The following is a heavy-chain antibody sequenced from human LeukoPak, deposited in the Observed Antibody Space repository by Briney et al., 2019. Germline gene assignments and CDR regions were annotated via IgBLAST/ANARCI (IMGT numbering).Heavy chain of an antibody. Sequence: GGSLRLSCAASGFTFSSYSMNWVRQAPGKGLEWVSSISSSSSYIYYADSVKGRFTISRDNAKNSLYLQMNSLRAEDTAVYYCAKGLNYGSGSYVDYWGQGTLVTASS. CDR1: GFTFSSYS. D-gene: IGHD3-10*01. CDR2: ISSSSSYI. CDR3: AKGLNYGSGSYVDY. J-gene: IGHJ4*02. V-gene: IGHV3-21*01.